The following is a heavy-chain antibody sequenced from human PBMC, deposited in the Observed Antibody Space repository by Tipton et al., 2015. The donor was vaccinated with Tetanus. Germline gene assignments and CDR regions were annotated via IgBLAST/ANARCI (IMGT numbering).Heavy chain of an antibody. J-gene: IGHJ3*01. CDR3: ARRSYCTSTRCFDAFDL. CDR1: GDSMTRYY. D-gene: IGHD2-8*01. V-gene: IGHV4-59*01. Sequence: TLSLTCTVSGDSMTRYYWSWIRQPPGKGLEWISYIFVSGSTNYNPALKSRVTISMDTSKNQISLNLTSVTAADTAVYFCARRSYCTSTRCFDAFDLWGPGTRATVSS. CDR2: IFVSGST.